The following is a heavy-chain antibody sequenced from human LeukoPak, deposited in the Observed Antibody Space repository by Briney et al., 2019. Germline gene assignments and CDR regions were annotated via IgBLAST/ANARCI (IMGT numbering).Heavy chain of an antibody. CDR1: GFTLSDHY. J-gene: IGHJ6*02. CDR3: TRDVMITIFGVATRPSGMDV. V-gene: IGHV3-72*01. Sequence: GGSLRLSCAASGFTLSDHYMDWVRQAPGKGLEWVGRSRNKANSYITEYAASVKGRFTISRDDSKNSLYLQMNSLKTEDTALYYCTRDVMITIFGVATRPSGMDVWGQGTTVTVSS. CDR2: SRNKANSYIT. D-gene: IGHD3-3*01.